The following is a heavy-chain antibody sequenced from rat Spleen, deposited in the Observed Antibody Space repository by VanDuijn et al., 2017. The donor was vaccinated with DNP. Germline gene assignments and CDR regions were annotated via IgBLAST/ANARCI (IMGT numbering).Heavy chain of an antibody. CDR1: GFSFRNYY. V-gene: IGHV5-27*01. CDR3: TTDFERGY. D-gene: IGHD1-11*01. J-gene: IGHJ2*01. CDR2: ISPSGSGT. Sequence: EVKLVESGGGLVQPGRSLKLSCAASGFSFRNYYMAWVRQAPTKGLEWVTSISPSGSGTYYRDSVKGRFTVSRDNAESTLYLQMDSLRSEDTATYYCTTDFERGYWGQGVMVTVSS.